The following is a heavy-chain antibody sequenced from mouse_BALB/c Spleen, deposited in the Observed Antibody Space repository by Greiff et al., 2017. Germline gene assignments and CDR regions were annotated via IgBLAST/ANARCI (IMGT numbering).Heavy chain of an antibody. J-gene: IGHJ4*01. D-gene: IGHD2-14*01. CDR3: AIHYRYDGGGAMDY. CDR1: GFNIKDTY. V-gene: IGHV14-3*02. CDR2: IDPANGNT. Sequence: VQLQQSGAELVKPGASVKLSCTASGFNIKDTYMHWVKQRPEQGLEWIGRIDPANGNTKYAPKFQGKATITADTSSNTAYLQLSSLTSEDTAVYYCAIHYRYDGGGAMDYWGQGTSVTVSS.